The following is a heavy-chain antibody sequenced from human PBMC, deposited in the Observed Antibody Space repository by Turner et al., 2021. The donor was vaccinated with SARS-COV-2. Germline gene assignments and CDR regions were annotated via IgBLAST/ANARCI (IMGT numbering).Heavy chain of an antibody. CDR3: GHGAGWLSDY. D-gene: IGHD3-9*01. CDR2: IYWDDDR. Sequence: QITLKESGPTLVKPTQTLTLTCTFSGFSRSSSAVGVCWIRQPPGKALEWLGLIYWDDDRRYSPYMNNRVTITKDTSRNQVVLTMTDMDPVDTATYCCGHGAGWLSDYWGQGTLVTVSS. CDR1: GFSRSSSAVG. J-gene: IGHJ4*02. V-gene: IGHV2-5*02.